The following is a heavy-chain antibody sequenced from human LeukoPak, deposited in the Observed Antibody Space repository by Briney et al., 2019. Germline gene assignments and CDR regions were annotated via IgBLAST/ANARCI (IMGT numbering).Heavy chain of an antibody. Sequence: GGSLRLSCAASGFTFSSYAMHWVRQAPGKGLEWVAVISYDGSNKYYADSVKGRFTISRDNSKNTLYLQMNSLRAEDTAVYYCAWVDTAMGAWGQGTLVTVSS. V-gene: IGHV3-30-3*01. D-gene: IGHD5-18*01. CDR1: GFTFSSYA. CDR3: AWVDTAMGA. J-gene: IGHJ5*02. CDR2: ISYDGSNK.